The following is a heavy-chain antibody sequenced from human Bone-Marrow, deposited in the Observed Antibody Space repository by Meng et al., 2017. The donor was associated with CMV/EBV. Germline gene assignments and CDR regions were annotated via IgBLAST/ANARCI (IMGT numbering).Heavy chain of an antibody. V-gene: IGHV3-30-3*01. CDR2: ISYDGSNK. CDR1: GFAFRGDA. Sequence: QVGLVESGGGLVQRGGFLRLSWAAPGFAFRGDAMHWVRQAPGKGVEWVAVISYDGSNKYYADSVKGRFTISGDNSKNTLYLQMNSLRAEDTAVYYCASREPGDYWGQGTLVTVSS. CDR3: ASREPGDY. J-gene: IGHJ4*02. D-gene: IGHD5-24*01.